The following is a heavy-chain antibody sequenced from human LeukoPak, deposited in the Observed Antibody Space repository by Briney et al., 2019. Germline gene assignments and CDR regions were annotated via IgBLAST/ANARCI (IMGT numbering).Heavy chain of an antibody. CDR1: GGSISSYY. J-gene: IGHJ4*02. D-gene: IGHD6-19*01. V-gene: IGHV4-59*08. CDR2: IYYSGGT. CDR3: ARRAYSSGFDYIDY. Sequence: SETLSLTCTVSGGSISSYYWSWIRQPPGKGLELIGFIYYSGGTSYNPSLKSRVTISVDTSKSQFSLKLNSVIAADTAVYYCARRAYSSGFDYIDYWGQGTLVTVSS.